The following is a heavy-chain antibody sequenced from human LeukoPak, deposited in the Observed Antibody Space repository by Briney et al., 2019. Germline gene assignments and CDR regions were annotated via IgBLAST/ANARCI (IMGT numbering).Heavy chain of an antibody. V-gene: IGHV6-1*01. CDR2: TYYRSKWYN. D-gene: IGHD1-26*01. CDR3: AREGIYGERRDYGGSYYKSYFDY. J-gene: IGHJ4*02. Sequence: SQTLSLTCAISGDSVSTNSAAWNWIRQSPSRGLEWLGRTYYRSKWYNDYAVSVKSRITINPDTSKNQFSLQLNSVTPEDTAVYYCAREGIYGERRDYGGSYYKSYFDYWGQGTLVTVSS. CDR1: GDSVSTNSAA.